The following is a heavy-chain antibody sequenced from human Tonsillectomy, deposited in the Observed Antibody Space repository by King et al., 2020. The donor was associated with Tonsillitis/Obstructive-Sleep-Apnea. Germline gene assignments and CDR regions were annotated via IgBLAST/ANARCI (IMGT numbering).Heavy chain of an antibody. CDR2: ISYDGSNK. CDR1: GFTFSSSA. D-gene: IGHD2-15*01. J-gene: IGHJ4*02. V-gene: IGHV3-30*01. Sequence: QLVESGGGVVQPGRSLRLSCAASGFTFSSSAMHWVRQAPGKGLEWVAVISYDGSNKYYADSVKGRFTISRDNSKNTLYLQMNSLRAEDTAVYYCARADRGGYCSGGSCYSSFDYWGQGTLVTVSS. CDR3: ARADRGGYCSGGSCYSSFDY.